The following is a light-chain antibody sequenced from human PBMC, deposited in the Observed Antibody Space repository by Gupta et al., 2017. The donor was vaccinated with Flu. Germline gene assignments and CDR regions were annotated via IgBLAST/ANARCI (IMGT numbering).Light chain of an antibody. Sequence: QSALTQPASMSGSPGQSITISCTGGTSDIGGFKYVSWYQQHPGKAPKLIIYDVTSRPSGVSTRFSGSKSGNTASLTISGLQAEDEAHYYCSSYRSSNAPWVFGGGTRLTVL. CDR3: SSYRSSNAPWV. CDR2: DVT. CDR1: TSDIGGFKY. J-gene: IGLJ3*02. V-gene: IGLV2-14*03.